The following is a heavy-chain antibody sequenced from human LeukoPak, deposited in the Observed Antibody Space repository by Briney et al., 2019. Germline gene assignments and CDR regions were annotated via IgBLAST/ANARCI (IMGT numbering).Heavy chain of an antibody. CDR3: ARALMKGYYYMDV. J-gene: IGHJ6*03. CDR2: INPNSGGT. V-gene: IGHV1-2*02. CDR1: GYTFADKY. Sequence: GASVKVSCKASGYTFADKYIHWVRQAPGQGLQWVGWINPNSGGTNYAQKFRGRVTMTRETSISTAYMELSRLRSDDTAVYYCARALMKGYYYMDVWGKGTTVTVSS.